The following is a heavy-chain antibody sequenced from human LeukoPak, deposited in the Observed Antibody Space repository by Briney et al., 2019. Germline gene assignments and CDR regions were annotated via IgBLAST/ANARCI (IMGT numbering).Heavy chain of an antibody. CDR1: GGSISSSSYY. J-gene: IGHJ3*02. V-gene: IGHV4-39*07. CDR2: IYYSGST. D-gene: IGHD2-2*01. CDR3: ARGGTIVVVPADDAFDI. Sequence: SETLSLTCTVSGGSISSSSYYWGWIRQPPEKGLEWIGSIYYSGSTYYNPSLKSRVTISVDTSKNQFSLKLSSVTAADTAVYYCARGGTIVVVPADDAFDIWGQGTMVTVSS.